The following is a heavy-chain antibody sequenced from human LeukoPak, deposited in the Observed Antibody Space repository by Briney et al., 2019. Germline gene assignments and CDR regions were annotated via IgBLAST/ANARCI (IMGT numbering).Heavy chain of an antibody. Sequence: GGSLRLSCAASGFTFSSYDMHWVRQATGKGLEWVSTIGTAADTYYPGPVKGRFTISRENSKNSFYLQMNSLRAGDTAVYYCARSVPGDSYFDYWGQGTLVTVSS. CDR1: GFTFSSYD. J-gene: IGHJ4*02. V-gene: IGHV3-13*01. D-gene: IGHD4-17*01. CDR2: IGTAADT. CDR3: ARSVPGDSYFDY.